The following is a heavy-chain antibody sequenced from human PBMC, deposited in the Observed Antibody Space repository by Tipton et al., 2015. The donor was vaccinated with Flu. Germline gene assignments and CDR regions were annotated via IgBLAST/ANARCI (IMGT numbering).Heavy chain of an antibody. CDR3: ARDEITMITRYGMDV. CDR2: IYYSGST. D-gene: IGHD3-22*01. J-gene: IGHJ6*02. V-gene: IGHV4-39*07. CDR1: GGSISSYY. Sequence: TLSLTCTVSGGSISSYYWSWIRQPPGKGLEWIGSIYYSGSTYYNPSLKSRVTISVDTSKNQFSLKLSSVTAADTAVYYCARDEITMITRYGMDVWGQGTTVTVSS.